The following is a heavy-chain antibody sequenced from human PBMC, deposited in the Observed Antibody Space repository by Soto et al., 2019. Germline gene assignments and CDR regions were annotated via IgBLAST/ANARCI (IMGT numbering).Heavy chain of an antibody. Sequence: QVQLVQSGPEVKKPGASVKVSCKTSGYVYISYGISWVRQASGHGLEWVGWISAYTGKADYAQKFQGRVTMTTETSTSTAFLELRSLRSDDTAVYYCARDQRYYGSGSYYSDSWGQGTLVTVSS. CDR2: ISAYTGKA. CDR1: GYVYISYG. J-gene: IGHJ4*02. D-gene: IGHD3-10*01. CDR3: ARDQRYYGSGSYYSDS. V-gene: IGHV1-18*04.